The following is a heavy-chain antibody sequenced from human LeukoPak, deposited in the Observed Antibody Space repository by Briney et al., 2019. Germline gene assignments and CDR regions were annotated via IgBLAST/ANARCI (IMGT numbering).Heavy chain of an antibody. Sequence: SETLSLTCTVSGYSISSGYYWGWIRQPPGKGLEWIGSIYHSGSTYYNPSLRSRVTISVDTSKNQFSLKLSSVTAADTAVYYCGYSYGLNWFDPWGQGTLVTVSS. J-gene: IGHJ5*02. CDR2: IYHSGST. V-gene: IGHV4-38-2*02. CDR1: GYSISSGYY. CDR3: GYSYGLNWFDP. D-gene: IGHD5-18*01.